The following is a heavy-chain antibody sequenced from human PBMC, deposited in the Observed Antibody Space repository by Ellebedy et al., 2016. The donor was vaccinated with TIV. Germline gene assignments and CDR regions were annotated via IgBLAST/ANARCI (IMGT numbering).Heavy chain of an antibody. Sequence: ETLSLTCAASGFTFSSYAMSWVRQAPGKGLEWVSSISSSSSYIYYADSVKGRFTISRDNAKNSLYLQMNSLKAEDTAVYYCARDPVTWTRGEAWFDPWGQGTLVTVSS. CDR3: ARDPVTWTRGEAWFDP. J-gene: IGHJ5*02. CDR1: GFTFSSYA. CDR2: ISSSSSYI. V-gene: IGHV3-21*01. D-gene: IGHD3/OR15-3a*01.